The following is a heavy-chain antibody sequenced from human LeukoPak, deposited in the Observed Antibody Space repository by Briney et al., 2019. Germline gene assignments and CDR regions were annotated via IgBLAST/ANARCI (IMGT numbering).Heavy chain of an antibody. CDR3: ARPSGGTLDAFDI. V-gene: IGHV5-51*01. D-gene: IGHD3-16*01. CDR2: IYPGDSDT. J-gene: IGHJ3*02. CDR1: GYIFTNYW. Sequence: GESLKISCKGSGYIFTNYWIGWVRQMPGKGLEWMGIIYPGDSDTRVRPSFQGQVTISADKSISTAYLQWNSLKASDTAIYYCARPSGGTLDAFDIWGQGTMVTVSS.